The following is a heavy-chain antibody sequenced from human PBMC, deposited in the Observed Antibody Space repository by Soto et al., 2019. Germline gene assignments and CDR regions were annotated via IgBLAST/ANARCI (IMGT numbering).Heavy chain of an antibody. CDR1: GGTFSSYT. D-gene: IGHD6-13*01. Sequence: QVQLVQSGAEVKKPGSSVKVSCKASGGTFSSYTISWVRQAPGQGLEWMGRIIPILGIANYAQKFQGRVTINAAKSTSTAYMGLSSLGSEDTAVYYCAREVLAAAGTGYYYYGMDVWGQGTTVTVSS. CDR3: AREVLAAAGTGYYYYGMDV. V-gene: IGHV1-69*08. J-gene: IGHJ6*02. CDR2: IIPILGIA.